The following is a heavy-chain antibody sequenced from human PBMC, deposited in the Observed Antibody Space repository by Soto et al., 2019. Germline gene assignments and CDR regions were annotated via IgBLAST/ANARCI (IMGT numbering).Heavy chain of an antibody. Sequence: QVQLVESGGGVVQPGRSLRLSCAASGFTFSSYAMHWVRQAPDKGLEWVAVISYDGSNKYYADSVKGRFTISRDNSKNTLYLQMNSLRAEDTAVYYCARDRQWELLSYYYGMDVWGQGTTVTVSS. CDR2: ISYDGSNK. CDR3: ARDRQWELLSYYYGMDV. D-gene: IGHD1-26*01. V-gene: IGHV3-30-3*01. J-gene: IGHJ6*02. CDR1: GFTFSSYA.